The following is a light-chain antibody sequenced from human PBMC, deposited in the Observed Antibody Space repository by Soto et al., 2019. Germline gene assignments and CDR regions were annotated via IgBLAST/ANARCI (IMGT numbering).Light chain of an antibody. J-gene: IGKJ3*01. CDR2: GAS. Sequence: EIVLTQSPGTLSLSPGERATLSCRASQSVSSSYLAWYQQKPGQAPRLLIYGASSRATGIPDRFRGSGSGTDFTLTISRLESEDFAVYYCQQYGSSLPFTFGPGTKVDIK. CDR3: QQYGSSLPFT. CDR1: QSVSSSY. V-gene: IGKV3-20*01.